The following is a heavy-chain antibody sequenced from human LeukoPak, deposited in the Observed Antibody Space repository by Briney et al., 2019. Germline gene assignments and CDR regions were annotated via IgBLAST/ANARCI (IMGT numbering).Heavy chain of an antibody. D-gene: IGHD6-13*01. CDR1: GFAFSDYY. J-gene: IGHJ4*02. CDR3: ARRAAAGSCFDY. V-gene: IGHV3-11*01. Sequence: GGSLRLSCAVSGFAFSDYYMSWIRQAPGKGLGWVSYISSGSSTISHADSVKGRFTISRDNAENSLYLQMNSLRAEDTAMYYCARRAAAGSCFDYWGQGTLVTVSS. CDR2: ISSGSSTI.